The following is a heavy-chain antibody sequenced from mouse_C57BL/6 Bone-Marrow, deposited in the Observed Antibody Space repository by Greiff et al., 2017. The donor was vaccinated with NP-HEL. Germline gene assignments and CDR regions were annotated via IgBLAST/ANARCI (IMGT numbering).Heavy chain of an antibody. J-gene: IGHJ2*01. CDR1: GFNIKDDY. V-gene: IGHV14-4*01. D-gene: IGHD1-1*01. CDR3: TFTTVGA. Sequence: EVQLQQSGAELVRPGASVKLSCTASGFNIKDDYMHWVKQRPEQGLEWIGWIDHENGDTEYASKFQGKATITADPSSNTAYLHLSSLTSEDTAVYFCTFTTVGAWGQGTTLTVSS. CDR2: IDHENGDT.